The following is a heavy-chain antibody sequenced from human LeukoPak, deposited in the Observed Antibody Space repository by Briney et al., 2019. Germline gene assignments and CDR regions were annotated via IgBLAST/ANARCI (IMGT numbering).Heavy chain of an antibody. D-gene: IGHD5-24*01. CDR2: ISSSSSYI. V-gene: IGHV3-21*01. CDR3: ARVPRDGYNYPDY. CDR1: GFTFSSYS. J-gene: IGHJ4*02. Sequence: PGGSLRLSCAASGFTFSSYSMNWVRQAPGKGLEWVSSISSSSSYIYYADSVKGRFTISRDNAKNSLYLQMNGLRAEDTAVYYCARVPRDGYNYPDYWGQGTLVTVSS.